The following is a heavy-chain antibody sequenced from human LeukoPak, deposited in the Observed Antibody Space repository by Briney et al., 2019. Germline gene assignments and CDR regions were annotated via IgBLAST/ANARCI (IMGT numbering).Heavy chain of an antibody. Sequence: ASVKVSCKASGYTFISYGISWVRQAPGQGPEWMGWISGDNGNRKYAQKLQGRVTMTTDTSTSTAYMELRSLRSDDTAVYYCAREGDSYYSYSHAMDVWGQGTTVTVSS. D-gene: IGHD2-21*02. CDR2: ISGDNGNR. V-gene: IGHV1-18*01. CDR3: AREGDSYYSYSHAMDV. J-gene: IGHJ6*02. CDR1: GYTFISYG.